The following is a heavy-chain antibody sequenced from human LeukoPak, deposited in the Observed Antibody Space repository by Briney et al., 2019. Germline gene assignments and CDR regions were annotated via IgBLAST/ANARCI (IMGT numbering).Heavy chain of an antibody. CDR1: GFTFRGYW. Sequence: SGGPLRLSCAGSGFTFRGYWIHWVRQVPGKGLVWVSRIDGDGSSATYADSVKGRFTISRDDAKNTVYLQMNNLRAEDTAVYYCARDQYYQLLLWGQGSLVTVSP. CDR2: IDGDGSSA. D-gene: IGHD2-2*01. CDR3: ARDQYYQLLL. J-gene: IGHJ4*02. V-gene: IGHV3-74*03.